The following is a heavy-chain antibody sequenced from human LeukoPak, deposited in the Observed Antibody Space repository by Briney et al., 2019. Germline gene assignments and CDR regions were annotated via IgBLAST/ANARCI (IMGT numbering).Heavy chain of an antibody. D-gene: IGHD6-13*01. CDR2: ISGSGSHT. V-gene: IGHV3-23*01. CDR1: GFSFSGYA. CDR3: AKKGLASAGRPPYFDY. Sequence: GSLRLSCAASGFSFSGYAMSWVRQAPGKGLEWVSSISGSGSHTYHADSVKGRFTISRDNSKNTLYLQMNNLRAEDTAIYYCAKKGLASAGRPPYFDYWGQGALVTVPS. J-gene: IGHJ4*02.